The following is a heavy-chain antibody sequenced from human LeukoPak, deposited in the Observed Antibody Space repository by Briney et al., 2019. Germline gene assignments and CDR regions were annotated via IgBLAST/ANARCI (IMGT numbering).Heavy chain of an antibody. CDR2: INPNSGGT. D-gene: IGHD4-17*01. V-gene: IGHV1-2*02. CDR1: GYTFTGYY. Sequence: ASVKVSCKASGYTFTGYYMHWVRQAPGQGLEWMGWINPNSGGTNYAQKLQGRVTMTTDTSTSIAYMELRSLRSDDTAVYYCARGRNGDYSELDYWGQGTLVTVSS. CDR3: ARGRNGDYSELDY. J-gene: IGHJ4*02.